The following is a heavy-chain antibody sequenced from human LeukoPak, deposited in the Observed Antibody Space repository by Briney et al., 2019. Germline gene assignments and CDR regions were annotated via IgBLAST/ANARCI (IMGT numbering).Heavy chain of an antibody. J-gene: IGHJ5*02. CDR1: GGSINSSGYY. CDR2: ISYTGSR. V-gene: IGHV4-31*03. D-gene: IGHD5-24*01. CDR3: ATDLGSDGFNLRTWFDP. Sequence: SQTLSLTCTLSGGSINSSGYYCSWIRQHPGKGLEWIGYISYTGSRYYSPSLKSRVTISIDTSKTQFSLNLTSVTAADTAVYYCATDLGSDGFNLRTWFDPWGQGTLVTVSS.